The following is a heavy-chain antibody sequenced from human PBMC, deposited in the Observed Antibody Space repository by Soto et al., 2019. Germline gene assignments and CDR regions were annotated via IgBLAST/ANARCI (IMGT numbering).Heavy chain of an antibody. CDR3: VKDEGSTRTFDF. D-gene: IGHD6-13*01. CDR2: ISYDGSNK. CDR1: GFTFSTHG. J-gene: IGHJ4*02. V-gene: IGHV3-30*18. Sequence: PGGSLRLSCAASGFTFSTHGMHWVRQAPGKGLEWVAVISYDGSNKFYADSVKGRFSISRDNSQNTLYLQMNSLRAEDTAVYHCVKDEGSTRTFDFWGQGILVTVYS.